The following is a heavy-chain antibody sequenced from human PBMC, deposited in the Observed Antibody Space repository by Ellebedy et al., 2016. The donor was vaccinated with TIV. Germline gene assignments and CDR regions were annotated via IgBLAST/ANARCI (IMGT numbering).Heavy chain of an antibody. CDR3: TMRAPYSDSWYWDAFDI. Sequence: PGGSRRLSCAASEVTFTSYAMSWVRQVPGKGPEWVSAISFSGGNTYNADSVKGRFTISRDNSKITLLLQMNSLIADDTATYYCTMRAPYSDSWYWDAFDIWGQGTLVTVSS. CDR2: ISFSGGNT. J-gene: IGHJ3*02. CDR1: EVTFTSYA. D-gene: IGHD6-13*01. V-gene: IGHV3-23*01.